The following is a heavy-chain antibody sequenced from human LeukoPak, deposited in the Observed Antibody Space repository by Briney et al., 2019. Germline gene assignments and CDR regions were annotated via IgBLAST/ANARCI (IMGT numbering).Heavy chain of an antibody. CDR2: IIPIFGTA. J-gene: IGHJ4*02. Sequence: ASVKVSCKASGGTFSSYAISWERQAPGQGLEWMGGIIPIFGTANYAQKFQGRVTITADESTSTAYMELSSLRSEDTAVYYCARGNYGDYVLSYWGQGTLVTVSS. V-gene: IGHV1-69*13. D-gene: IGHD4-17*01. CDR3: ARGNYGDYVLSY. CDR1: GGTFSSYA.